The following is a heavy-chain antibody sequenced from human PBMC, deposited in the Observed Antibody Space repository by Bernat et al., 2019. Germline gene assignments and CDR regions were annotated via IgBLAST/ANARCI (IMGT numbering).Heavy chain of an antibody. D-gene: IGHD3-3*01. V-gene: IGHV3-33*01. Sequence: QVQLVESGGGVVQPGRSPRLSCAASGFTFSSYGMHWVRQAPGKGLEWVAVIWYDGSNKYYADSVKGRFTISRDNSKNTLYLQMNSLRAEDTAVYYCARDSNPYYDFWSGYRNWFDPWGQGTLVTVSS. CDR3: ARDSNPYYDFWSGYRNWFDP. CDR1: GFTFSSYG. J-gene: IGHJ5*02. CDR2: IWYDGSNK.